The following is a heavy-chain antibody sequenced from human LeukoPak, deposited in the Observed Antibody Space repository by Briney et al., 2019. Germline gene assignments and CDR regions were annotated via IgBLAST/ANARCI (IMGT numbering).Heavy chain of an antibody. CDR2: ISGSGGST. V-gene: IGHV3-23*01. J-gene: IGHJ4*02. Sequence: GGSLRLSCAASGFTFSSYAMSWVRQAPGKGLEWVSAISGSGGSTYYADSVKGRFTISRDNSKNTLYLQMNSLRAEDTAVYYCAKGYCSSSSCYVIDYFDYWGQGTVVT. D-gene: IGHD2-2*01. CDR3: AKGYCSSSSCYVIDYFDY. CDR1: GFTFSSYA.